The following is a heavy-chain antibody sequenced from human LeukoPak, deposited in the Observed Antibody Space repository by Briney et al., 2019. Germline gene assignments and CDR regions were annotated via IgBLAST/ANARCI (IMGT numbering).Heavy chain of an antibody. CDR3: AKFYDILTGYIDY. CDR1: GFTFSGYA. D-gene: IGHD3-9*01. CDR2: IIGGGGTTYYA. V-gene: IGHV3-23*01. J-gene: IGHJ4*02. Sequence: GGSPRLSRAASGFTFSGYAMSWVRQSPGKGLEWVSAIIGGGGTTYYAYYADSVKGRFTISRDNSKNTLYLLMNSLRAEDTAVYYCAKFYDILTGYIDYWGQGTLVTVSS.